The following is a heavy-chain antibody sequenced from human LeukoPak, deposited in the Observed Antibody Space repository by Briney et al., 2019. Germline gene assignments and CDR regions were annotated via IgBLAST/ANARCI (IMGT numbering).Heavy chain of an antibody. CDR2: ISSSSSYI. Sequence: GGSLRLSCAASGFTFSSYSMNWVRQAPGKGLEWVSSISSSSSYIYYADSVKGRFTISRDNAKNSLYLQMNSLGAEDTAAYYCARASGGRWLQLYYFDYWGQGTLVTVSS. V-gene: IGHV3-21*01. CDR3: ARASGGRWLQLYYFDY. J-gene: IGHJ4*02. D-gene: IGHD5-24*01. CDR1: GFTFSSYS.